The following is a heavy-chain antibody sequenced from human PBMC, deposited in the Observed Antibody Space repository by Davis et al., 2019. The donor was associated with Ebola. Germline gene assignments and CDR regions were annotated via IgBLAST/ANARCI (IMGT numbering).Heavy chain of an antibody. CDR3: ARQYPSLYYDFWSGYKDYYYYGMDV. J-gene: IGHJ6*02. D-gene: IGHD3-3*01. V-gene: IGHV5-51*01. CDR2: IYPGDSDT. CDR1: GYSFTSYW. Sequence: GESLKISCKGSGYSFTSYWIGWVRQMPGKGLEWMGIIYPGDSDTRYSPSFQGQVTISADKSISTAYLQWSSLKASDTAMYYCARQYPSLYYDFWSGYKDYYYYGMDVWGQGTTVTVSS.